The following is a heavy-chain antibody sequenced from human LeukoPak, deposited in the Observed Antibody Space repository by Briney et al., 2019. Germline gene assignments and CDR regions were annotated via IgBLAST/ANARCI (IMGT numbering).Heavy chain of an antibody. CDR2: IYYSGST. CDR3: AYGLYSSSSPLDY. CDR1: GGSISSGGYY. V-gene: IGHV4-31*03. D-gene: IGHD6-6*01. J-gene: IGHJ4*02. Sequence: PSQTLSLTCTVSGGSISSGGYYWSWIRQHPGKGLEWIGYIYYSGSTYYNPSLKSRVTISVDTSKNQFSLKLSSVTAADTAVYYCAYGLYSSSSPLDYWGQGTLVTVSS.